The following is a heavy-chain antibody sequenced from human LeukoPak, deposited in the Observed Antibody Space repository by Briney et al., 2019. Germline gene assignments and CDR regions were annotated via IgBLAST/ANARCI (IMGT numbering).Heavy chain of an antibody. CDR1: GFTFSNYW. J-gene: IGHJ4*02. D-gene: IGHD3-10*01. Sequence: PGGSLRLSCAASGFTFSNYWMSWVRQAPGKGLEWVANMNQDGSEKYYVDSVKGRVTISRDNAKNSLYLQMHSLRAEDTALYYCARGYYYGSGTYLSPYFDYWGQGTLVTVSS. CDR3: ARGYYYGSGTYLSPYFDY. V-gene: IGHV3-7*01. CDR2: MNQDGSEK.